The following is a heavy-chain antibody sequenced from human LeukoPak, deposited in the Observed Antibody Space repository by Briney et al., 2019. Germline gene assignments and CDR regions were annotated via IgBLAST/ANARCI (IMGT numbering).Heavy chain of an antibody. Sequence: PGGSLRLSCAASGFTFTNYWMTWVRQAPEKGLEWVANIKPSGSEKHYADSVEGRFTISRDNAKNSLYLQMNSLRVEDTAVYYCARGLLWLFGGQGTLVTVSS. CDR1: GFTFTNYW. V-gene: IGHV3-7*01. CDR3: ARGLLWLF. J-gene: IGHJ4*02. D-gene: IGHD3-10*01. CDR2: IKPSGSEK.